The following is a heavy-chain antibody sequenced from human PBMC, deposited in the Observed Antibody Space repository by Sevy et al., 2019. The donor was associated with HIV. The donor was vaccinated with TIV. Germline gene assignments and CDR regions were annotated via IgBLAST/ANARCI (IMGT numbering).Heavy chain of an antibody. CDR2: ISYDGSNK. Sequence: GGSLRLSCTASGFTFSSYAMHWVSQAPGKGLEWVAVISYDGSNKYYADSVKGRFTISRDNSKNTLYLQMNSLRAEDTAVYYCARVKGAAAGPGYYYYGMDVWGQGTTVTVSS. J-gene: IGHJ6*02. CDR1: GFTFSSYA. CDR3: ARVKGAAAGPGYYYYGMDV. D-gene: IGHD6-13*01. V-gene: IGHV3-30*04.